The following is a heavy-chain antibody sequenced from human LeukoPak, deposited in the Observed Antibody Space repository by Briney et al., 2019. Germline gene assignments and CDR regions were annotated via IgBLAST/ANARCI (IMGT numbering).Heavy chain of an antibody. CDR3: ARYRGYDYGAFDI. CDR2: INHSGST. D-gene: IGHD5-12*01. V-gene: IGHV4-34*01. CDR1: GGSFSGYY. J-gene: IGHJ3*02. Sequence: PSETLSLTCAVYGGSFSGYYWSWIRQPPGKGLEWIGEINHSGSTNYNPSLKSRVTISVDTSKNQSSLKLSSVTAADTAVYYCARYRGYDYGAFDIWGQGTMVTVSS.